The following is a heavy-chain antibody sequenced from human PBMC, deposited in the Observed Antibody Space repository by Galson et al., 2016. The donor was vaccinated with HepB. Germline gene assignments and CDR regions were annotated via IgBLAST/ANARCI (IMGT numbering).Heavy chain of an antibody. CDR2: ISTDNGDI. J-gene: IGHJ4*02. Sequence: SVKVSCKASGYTFIHYGISWVRQAPGQGLEWMGWISTDNGDINYAQKFQGRLSMTTDTSTSTAYMDLRSLRSDDSAVYYCARTAVTGPSFFSFWGQGTLVSVSS. CDR1: GYTFIHYG. CDR3: ARTAVTGPSFFSF. V-gene: IGHV1-18*01. D-gene: IGHD4-17*01.